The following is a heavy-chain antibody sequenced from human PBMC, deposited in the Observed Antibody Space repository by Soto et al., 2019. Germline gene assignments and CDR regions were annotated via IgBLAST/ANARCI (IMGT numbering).Heavy chain of an antibody. J-gene: IGHJ4*02. D-gene: IGHD3-16*02. CDR1: GFTFNSYF. Sequence: VQLVESGGGVVQPGTSLRLSCEASGFTFNSYFMNWVRQVPGKGPEWVAAVSKDGFNVYYADSVKGRFTISRDNSKNTVYLQMNGLRADDTGLYYCAKETIANRSPYDYWGQETLVTVSS. CDR2: VSKDGFNV. V-gene: IGHV3-30*18. CDR3: AKETIANRSPYDY.